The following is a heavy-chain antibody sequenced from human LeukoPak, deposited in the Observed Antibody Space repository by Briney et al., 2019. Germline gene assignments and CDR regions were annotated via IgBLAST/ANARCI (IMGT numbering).Heavy chain of an antibody. Sequence: GASVKVSCKASGYTFTSYGLSWVRQAPGQGLEWMGWISTYNGNTNYAQKLQGRVTMTTDTSTSTTYMELRSLRSDDTAVYYCARDRGGSTSWFFDNWGQGTLVTVSS. CDR1: GYTFTSYG. J-gene: IGHJ4*02. CDR2: ISTYNGNT. D-gene: IGHD2-2*01. V-gene: IGHV1-18*01. CDR3: ARDRGGSTSWFFDN.